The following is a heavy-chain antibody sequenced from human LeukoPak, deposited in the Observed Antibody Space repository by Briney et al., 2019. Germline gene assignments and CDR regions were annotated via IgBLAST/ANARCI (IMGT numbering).Heavy chain of an antibody. D-gene: IGHD5-18*01. CDR1: GFTFSSSW. Sequence: GGSLRLSCAASGFTFSSSWMNWVRQAPGKGLVWVANIKQDGSETYYVDSVKGRFTISRHNARNSLYLQMSSLRVEDTAVYYCARGGLDGWIHLWPSSHFDYWGQGTLVTVSS. V-gene: IGHV3-7*01. CDR3: ARGGLDGWIHLWPSSHFDY. J-gene: IGHJ4*02. CDR2: IKQDGSET.